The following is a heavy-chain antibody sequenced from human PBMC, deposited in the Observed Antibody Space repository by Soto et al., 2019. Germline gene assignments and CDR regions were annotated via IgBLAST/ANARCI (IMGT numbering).Heavy chain of an antibody. CDR3: ARVTTGAFDI. Sequence: PSETLSLTCTVSGSSISSYYWSWIRQPPGKGLEWIGYIYYSGGTNYNPSLKSRVTISVDTSKNQFSLKLSSVTAADTAVYYCARVTTGAFDIWGQGTMVTVSS. CDR1: GSSISSYY. D-gene: IGHD1-1*01. CDR2: IYYSGGT. V-gene: IGHV4-59*01. J-gene: IGHJ3*02.